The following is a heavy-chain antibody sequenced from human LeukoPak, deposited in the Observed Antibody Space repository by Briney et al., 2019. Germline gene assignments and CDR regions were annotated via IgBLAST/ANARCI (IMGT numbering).Heavy chain of an antibody. CDR3: ARLGDSSGYYVDY. Sequence: KSSETLSLTCTVSGGSISSSSYYWGWIRQPPGKGLEWIGSIYYSGSTNYNPSLKSRVTISIDTSKNQFSLKLGSVTAADTAVYYCARLGDSSGYYVDYWGQGTLVTVSS. CDR1: GGSISSSSYY. CDR2: IYYSGST. D-gene: IGHD3-22*01. J-gene: IGHJ4*02. V-gene: IGHV4-39*07.